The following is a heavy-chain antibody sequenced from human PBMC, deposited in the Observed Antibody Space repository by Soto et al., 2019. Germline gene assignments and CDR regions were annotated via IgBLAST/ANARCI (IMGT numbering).Heavy chain of an antibody. V-gene: IGHV1-2*04. CDR3: ARDSRVGSKTTVTTLGY. J-gene: IGHJ4*02. Sequence: QVQLVQSGAEVKKPGASVKVSCKASGYTFTGYYMHWVRQAPGQGLGGMGWINPNSGGTNYAQKFQGWVTMTRDTSISTAYMELSRLRSDDTAVYYCARDSRVGSKTTVTTLGYWGQGTLVTVSS. CDR1: GYTFTGYY. CDR2: INPNSGGT. D-gene: IGHD4-17*01.